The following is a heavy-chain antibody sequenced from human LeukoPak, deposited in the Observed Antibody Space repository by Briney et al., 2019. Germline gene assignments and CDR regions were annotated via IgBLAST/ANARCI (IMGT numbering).Heavy chain of an antibody. CDR3: AKGGLQLADAFDI. D-gene: IGHD6-6*01. Sequence: GGSLRLSCAASGFTFSSYEMNWVRQAPGKGLEWVSGISWNSGSIGYADSVKGRFTISRDNAKNSLYLQMNSLRAEDMALYYCAKGGLQLADAFDIWGQGTMVTVSS. CDR1: GFTFSSYE. V-gene: IGHV3-9*03. J-gene: IGHJ3*02. CDR2: ISWNSGSI.